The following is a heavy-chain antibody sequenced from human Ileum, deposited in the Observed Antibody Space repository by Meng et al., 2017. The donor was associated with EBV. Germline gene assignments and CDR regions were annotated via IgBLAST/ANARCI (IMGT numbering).Heavy chain of an antibody. J-gene: IGHJ5*02. CDR3: ARDPAYPRGWFDP. Sequence: LHLQESGAAPVKPSATLSLTCTVSGDSISSGEYHWNGIRQPPGKGLEWIGSIYHSGSTYYQPSLKSRVTISLDSSKNQFSLRLSSVTAADTAVYYCARDPAYPRGWFDPWGQGTLVTVSS. V-gene: IGHV4-39*07. CDR2: IYHSGST. CDR1: GDSISSGEYH.